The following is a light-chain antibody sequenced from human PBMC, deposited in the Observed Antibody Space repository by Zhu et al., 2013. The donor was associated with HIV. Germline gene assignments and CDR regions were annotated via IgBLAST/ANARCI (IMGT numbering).Light chain of an antibody. CDR3: QQYGGSPRT. Sequence: ETVLTQSPGTLSLSPGERASLSCRASQSVSNYLAWYQQKPGQAPRLLMYDASIRATGIADRFSGSGYETDFTLTITRLEPEDFAVYYCQQYGGSPRTFGQGTNLEIK. V-gene: IGKV3-20*01. J-gene: IGKJ2*02. CDR1: QSVSNY. CDR2: DAS.